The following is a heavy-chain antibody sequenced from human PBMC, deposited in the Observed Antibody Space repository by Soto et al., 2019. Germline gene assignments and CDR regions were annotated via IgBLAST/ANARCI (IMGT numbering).Heavy chain of an antibody. J-gene: IGHJ4*02. CDR3: ARLYSEEYSYGYFDY. V-gene: IGHV1-69*18. CDR1: GGTFSSYA. CDR2: IIPIFGTA. Sequence: QVQLVQSGAEVKKPGSSVKVSCKASGGTFSSYAISWVRQAPGQGLEWMGRIIPIFGTANYAQKFQGRVTITADESMSTAYMELSSLRSEDTAVYYCARLYSEEYSYGYFDYWGQGTLVTVSS. D-gene: IGHD5-18*01.